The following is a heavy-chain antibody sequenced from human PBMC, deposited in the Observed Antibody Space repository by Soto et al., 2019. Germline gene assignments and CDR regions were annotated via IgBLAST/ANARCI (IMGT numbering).Heavy chain of an antibody. V-gene: IGHV1-2*02. J-gene: IGHJ4*02. CDR1: GYTFTAYS. CDR2: FNPNSGDT. Sequence: ASGKVSCKASGYTFTAYSMQWVRQAPGQGLEWVGWFNPNSGDTIDAQKFQGRVTLTRDTSIGTAYMELYSLTSDDTAVYSCAREASAVISLYYWRQGTLVTVSS. CDR3: AREASAVISLYY. D-gene: IGHD6-19*01.